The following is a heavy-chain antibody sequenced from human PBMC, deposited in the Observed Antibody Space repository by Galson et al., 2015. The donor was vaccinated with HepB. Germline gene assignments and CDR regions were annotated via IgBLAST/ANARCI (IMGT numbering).Heavy chain of an antibody. CDR3: ARAKEAYYYDSSGYAFDY. V-gene: IGHV1-69*01. J-gene: IGHJ4*02. Sequence: SCKASGGTFSSYAISWVRQAPGQGLEWMGGIIPIFGTANYAQKFQGRVTITADESTSTAYMELSSLRSEDTAVYYCARAKEAYYYDSSGYAFDYWGQGTLVTVSS. D-gene: IGHD3-22*01. CDR2: IIPIFGTA. CDR1: GGTFSSYA.